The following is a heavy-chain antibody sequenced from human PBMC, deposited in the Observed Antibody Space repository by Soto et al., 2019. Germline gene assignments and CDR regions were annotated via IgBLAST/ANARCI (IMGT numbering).Heavy chain of an antibody. CDR3: ARGPSSLPRFDN. Sequence: GGSLRLSCAASGFTFSSYAMHWARQAPGKGLEWVAVISYDGSNKYYADSVKGRFTISRDNSKNTLYLQMNSLRAEDTAVYYCARGPSSLPRFDNWGQGALVPVSS. CDR2: ISYDGSNK. D-gene: IGHD2-2*01. V-gene: IGHV3-30-3*01. J-gene: IGHJ4*02. CDR1: GFTFSSYA.